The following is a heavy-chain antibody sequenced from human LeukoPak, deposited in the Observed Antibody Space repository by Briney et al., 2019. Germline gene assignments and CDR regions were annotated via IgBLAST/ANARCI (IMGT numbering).Heavy chain of an antibody. Sequence: ASVKVSCKASGGTFISYAISWVRQAPGQGLEWMGGIIPIFGTANYAQKFQGRVTITADESTSTAYMELSSLRSEDTAVYYCARDQGIAARPELDYWGQGTLVTVSS. V-gene: IGHV1-69*13. CDR3: ARDQGIAARPELDY. CDR1: GGTFISYA. D-gene: IGHD6-6*01. CDR2: IIPIFGTA. J-gene: IGHJ4*02.